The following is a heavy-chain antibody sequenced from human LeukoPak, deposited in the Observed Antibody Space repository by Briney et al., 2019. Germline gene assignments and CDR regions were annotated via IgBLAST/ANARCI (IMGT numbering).Heavy chain of an antibody. D-gene: IGHD1-26*01. J-gene: IGHJ5*02. V-gene: IGHV4-59*01. CDR2: IYYSGST. Sequence: SETLSLTCTVSGGSISSYYWSWIRQPPGKGLEWIGYIYYSGSTNYNPSLKSRVTIPVDTSKNQFSLKLSSVTAADTAVYYCAREDSGSYYYTWGQGTLVTVSS. CDR1: GGSISSYY. CDR3: AREDSGSYYYT.